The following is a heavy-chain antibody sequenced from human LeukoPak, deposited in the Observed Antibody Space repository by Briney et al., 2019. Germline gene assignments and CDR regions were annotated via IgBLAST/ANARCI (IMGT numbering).Heavy chain of an antibody. J-gene: IGHJ4*02. CDR1: GFTFTDYN. Sequence: PGGSLRLSCTASGFTFTDYNINWVRQPPGRGMEWVSSITSDGYIYSQESRRGRFTISRDNTKNSVLLQMNDWRADDAAVYYCSRSEPMTTGDYWGQGTLVTVSS. CDR3: SRSEPMTTGDY. D-gene: IGHD3-22*01. CDR2: ITSDGYI. V-gene: IGHV3-69-1*01.